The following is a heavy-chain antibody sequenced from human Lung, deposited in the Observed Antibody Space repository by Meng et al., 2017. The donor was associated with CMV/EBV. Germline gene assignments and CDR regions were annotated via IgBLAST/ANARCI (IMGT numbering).Heavy chain of an antibody. CDR2: IYWNDDK. D-gene: IGHD3-16*02. V-gene: IGHV2-5*01. Sequence: SGXXLVXPTQTLTLTCTFSGFSLSTNGVGVGWIRQPPGKALEWLALIYWNDDKRYSPSLRTRLTITKDTSKNQVVLRMTNLDPVDTATYFCAHRPLYPKVFDFWGQGXMVTVSS. CDR3: AHRPLYPKVFDF. J-gene: IGHJ3*01. CDR1: GFSLSTNGVG.